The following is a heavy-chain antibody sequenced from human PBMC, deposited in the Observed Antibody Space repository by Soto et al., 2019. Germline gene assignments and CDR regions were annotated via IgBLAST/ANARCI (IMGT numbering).Heavy chain of an antibody. D-gene: IGHD2-2*01. V-gene: IGHV4-31*03. CDR3: ARRTSLNCSSTSCNPTYYYYYYGMDV. J-gene: IGHJ6*02. CDR2: IYYSGST. Sequence: KTSETLSLTCTVSGGSICSGGYYWSWIRQHPGKGLEWIGYIYYSGSTYYNPSLKSRVTISVDTSKNQFSLKLSSVTAADTAVYYCARRTSLNCSSTSCNPTYYYYYYGMDVWGQGTTVTVSS. CDR1: GGSICSGGYY.